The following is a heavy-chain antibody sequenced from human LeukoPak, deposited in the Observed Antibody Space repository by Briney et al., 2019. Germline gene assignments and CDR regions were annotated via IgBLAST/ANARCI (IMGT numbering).Heavy chain of an antibody. V-gene: IGHV3-23*01. CDR3: AKDRSGYDYYGQFYFDY. CDR1: GFTFSSYA. Sequence: GGSLRLSCAASGFTFSSYAMSWVRQAPGKGLEWVSGIGGSGGSTYYADSVKGRFTISRDNSKNTLYLQMSSLRVEDTAIYYCAKDRSGYDYYGQFYFDYWGQGTLVTVSS. D-gene: IGHD5-12*01. J-gene: IGHJ4*02. CDR2: IGGSGGST.